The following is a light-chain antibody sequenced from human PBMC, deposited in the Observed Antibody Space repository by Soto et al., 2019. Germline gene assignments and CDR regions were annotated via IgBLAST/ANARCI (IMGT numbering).Light chain of an antibody. CDR3: TSYTSSITYV. CDR2: EVS. Sequence: QSALTQPASVSGSPGQSITISCTGTSSDVGGYNYVSWYQKHPGKAPKLMIYEVSNRPSGVSNRFSGSKSGNTASLTISGIQAEDEADYYCTSYTSSITYVFGTGTKLTVL. V-gene: IGLV2-14*01. CDR1: SSDVGGYNY. J-gene: IGLJ1*01.